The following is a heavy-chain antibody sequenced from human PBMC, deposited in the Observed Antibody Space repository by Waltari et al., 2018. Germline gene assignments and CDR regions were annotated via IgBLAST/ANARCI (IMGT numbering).Heavy chain of an antibody. CDR3: ARVLGDTSSWSYYYYMDV. CDR1: GGSISGDDYY. CDR2: ISYTGTT. J-gene: IGHJ6*03. Sequence: QVQLQESGPGLVEPSQTLSLTCTVSGGSISGDDYYWSWLRQPPGQGLEWIGYISYTGTTYDNPSLKSRLTISVDTSKNQFSLKLSSVTAADTAVYYCARVLGDTSSWSYYYYMDVWGKGTTVTVSS. D-gene: IGHD6-13*01. V-gene: IGHV4-30-4*08.